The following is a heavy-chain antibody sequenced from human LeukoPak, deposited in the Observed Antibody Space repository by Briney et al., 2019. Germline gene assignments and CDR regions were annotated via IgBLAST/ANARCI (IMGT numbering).Heavy chain of an antibody. V-gene: IGHV3-15*07. CDR1: GFTFTNTW. CDR2: IKSKSGGGTT. Sequence: PGGSLRLSCAASGFTFTNTWMNWVRQAPGKGLEWVGRIKSKSGGGTTDYAAPVKGRFTISGDDSKNTLYLQMNSLKTEDTAVYYCARDWYHAFDFWGQGTMVTVSS. CDR3: ARDWYHAFDF. J-gene: IGHJ3*01. D-gene: IGHD3-9*01.